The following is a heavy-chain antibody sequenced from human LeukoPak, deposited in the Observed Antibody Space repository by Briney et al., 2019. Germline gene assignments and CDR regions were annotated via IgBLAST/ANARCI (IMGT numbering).Heavy chain of an antibody. CDR3: ARGHSSWDHYDY. D-gene: IGHD6-13*01. V-gene: IGHV1-8*03. J-gene: IGHJ4*02. CDR1: GYTFTSYD. Sequence: ASVRVSCKASGYTFTSYDINWVRQATGQGLEWMGWMNPNSGNTGYAQKFQGRVTITRNTSISTAYMELSSLRSEDTAVYYCARGHSSWDHYDYWGQGTLVTVSS. CDR2: MNPNSGNT.